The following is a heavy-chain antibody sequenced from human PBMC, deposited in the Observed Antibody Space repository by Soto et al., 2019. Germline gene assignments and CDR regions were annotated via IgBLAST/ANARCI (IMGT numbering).Heavy chain of an antibody. V-gene: IGHV4-59*01. J-gene: IGHJ4*02. Sequence: SETLSLTYTVSGGSISSYYWSWIRQPPGKGLEWIGYIYYSGSTNYNPSLKSRVTISVDTSKNQFSLKLSSVTAADPAVYYCARDSIAAAATFDYWGQETRVTVSS. D-gene: IGHD6-13*01. CDR2: IYYSGST. CDR3: ARDSIAAAATFDY. CDR1: GGSISSYY.